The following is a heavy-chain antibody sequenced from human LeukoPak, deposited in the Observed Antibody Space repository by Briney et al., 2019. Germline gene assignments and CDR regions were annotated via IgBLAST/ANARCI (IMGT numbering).Heavy chain of an antibody. CDR2: IYSGGST. CDR1: EFSVGSNY. D-gene: IGHD3-10*01. J-gene: IGHJ4*02. CDR3: ARSITMVRGAAY. V-gene: IGHV3-66*01. Sequence: GSLSLSCAASEFSVGSNYMTWVRQAPGKGLEWVSLIYSGGSTYYADSVKGRFTISRDNSKNTLYLQMNSLRAEDTAVYYCARSITMVRGAAYWGQGTLVTVSS.